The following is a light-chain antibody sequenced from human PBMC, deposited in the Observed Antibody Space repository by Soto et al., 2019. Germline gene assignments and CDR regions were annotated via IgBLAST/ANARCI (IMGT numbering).Light chain of an antibody. CDR1: SSDVGSYNL. Sequence: QSALTQPASVSGSPGQSITISCTGTSSDVGSYNLVSWYQQHPGKAPKLMIYEGSKRPSGVSNRFSGSKSDNTASLTISGLQAEDEADYYCSAYTTRSAVFGTGTKVTVL. J-gene: IGLJ1*01. CDR3: SAYTTRSAV. V-gene: IGLV2-14*02. CDR2: EGS.